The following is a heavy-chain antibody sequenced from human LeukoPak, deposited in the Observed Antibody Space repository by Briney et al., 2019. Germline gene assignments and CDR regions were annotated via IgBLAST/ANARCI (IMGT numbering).Heavy chain of an antibody. V-gene: IGHV1-69*04. CDR1: GGTFSSYA. CDR3: ARGEAVAGMDYYYYGMDV. J-gene: IGHJ6*02. D-gene: IGHD6-19*01. CDR2: IIPIFGIA. Sequence: SVKVSCKASGGTFSSYAISWVRQAPGQGLEWMGRIIPIFGIANYAQKFQGRVTITADKSTSTAYMELSSLRSEDTAVYYCARGEAVAGMDYYYYGMDVWGQGTTVAVSS.